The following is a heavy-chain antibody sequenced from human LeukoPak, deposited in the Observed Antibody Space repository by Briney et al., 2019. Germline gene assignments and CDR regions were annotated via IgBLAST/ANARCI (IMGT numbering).Heavy chain of an antibody. CDR2: IYSGGST. J-gene: IGHJ4*02. CDR1: GFTVSNNY. V-gene: IGHV3-66*01. CDR3: ARDLPPAAMVD. D-gene: IGHD5-18*01. Sequence: GGSLRLSCAASGFTVSNNYMSWVRQAPGKGLEWVSVIYSGGSTYYADSVKGRFTISRDNSKNTLYLQMNSLRAEDTAVYYCARDLPPAAMVDWGQGTLVTVSS.